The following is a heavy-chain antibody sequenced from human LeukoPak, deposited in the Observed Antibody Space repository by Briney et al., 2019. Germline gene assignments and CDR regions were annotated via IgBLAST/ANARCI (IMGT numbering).Heavy chain of an antibody. J-gene: IGHJ5*02. CDR1: GGSFSGYY. Sequence: SETLSLTCAVYGGSFSGYYWSWIRQPPGKGLEWIGKINHGGSTTYNPSLKSRVTISVDTSKNQFSLKLSSVTAADTAVYYCARQISTYWFGPWGQGILVTVSS. D-gene: IGHD3-3*01. CDR2: INHGGST. V-gene: IGHV4-34*01. CDR3: ARQISTYWFGP.